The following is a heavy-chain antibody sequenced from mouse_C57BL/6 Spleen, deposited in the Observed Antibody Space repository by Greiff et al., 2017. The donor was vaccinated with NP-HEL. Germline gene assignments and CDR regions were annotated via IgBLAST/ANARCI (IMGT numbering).Heavy chain of an antibody. CDR3: AGYYGSRYYFDG. CDR1: GFNIKDYY. CDR2: IDPDDGGT. J-gene: IGHJ2*01. D-gene: IGHD1-1*01. V-gene: IGHV14-2*01. Sequence: EVQLQQSGAELVKPGASVKLSCTASGFNIKDYYMHWVKQRTEQGLEWIGRIDPDDGGTKYAPKFQGKATLTADTSSNTAYLQLSSLTSEDTAVYYCAGYYGSRYYFDGWGQGTTLTVAS.